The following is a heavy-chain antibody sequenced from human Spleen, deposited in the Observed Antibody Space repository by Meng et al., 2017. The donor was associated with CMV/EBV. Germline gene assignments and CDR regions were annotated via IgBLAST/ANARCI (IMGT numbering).Heavy chain of an antibody. D-gene: IGHD2-8*01. J-gene: IGHJ4*02. V-gene: IGHV3-30*02. CDR3: AKGIYSINGMFEDDY. Sequence: GGSLRLSCAASGFTFSRYGMHWVRQAPGKGLEWVAHIQYDGNKKYYSDSVKGRFTISRDNSKKNLYLQMNSLRPEDTAVYYCAKGIYSINGMFEDDYWGQGTLVTVSS. CDR2: IQYDGNKK. CDR1: GFTFSRYG.